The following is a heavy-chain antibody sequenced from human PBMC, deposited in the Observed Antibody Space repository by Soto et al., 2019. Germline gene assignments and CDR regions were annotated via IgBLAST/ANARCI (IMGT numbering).Heavy chain of an antibody. V-gene: IGHV4-31*03. D-gene: IGHD4-17*01. CDR3: AGGRAYGDYDY. CDR1: GGSISSGGYY. CDR2: IYYSGSN. Sequence: QVQLQESGPGLVKPSQTLSLTCTVSGGSISSGGYYWSWIRQHPGKGLEWIGYIYYSGSNYYNPSLMSRVTISVDTSKNLFSLKLGSVAAADTAGYYCAGGRAYGDYDYWGQGTLVTVSS. J-gene: IGHJ4*02.